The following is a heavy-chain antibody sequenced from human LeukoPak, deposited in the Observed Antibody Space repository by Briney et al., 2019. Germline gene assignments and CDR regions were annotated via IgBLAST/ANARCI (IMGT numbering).Heavy chain of an antibody. Sequence: GASVKVSCKASGYTFTSYTIHWVRQAPGQRLEWMGWINTGNGHTKYSQEFQGRVTMTEDTSTDTAYMELSSLRSEDTAVYYCATRPGTTYDYYYYMDVWGKGTTVTVSS. D-gene: IGHD1-7*01. V-gene: IGHV1-3*03. J-gene: IGHJ6*03. CDR3: ATRPGTTYDYYYYMDV. CDR1: GYTFTSYT. CDR2: INTGNGHT.